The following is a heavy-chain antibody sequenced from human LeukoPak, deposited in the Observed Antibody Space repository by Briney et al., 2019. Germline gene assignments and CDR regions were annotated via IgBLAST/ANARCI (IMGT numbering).Heavy chain of an antibody. CDR1: GGTFSSYS. V-gene: IGHV1-69*06. Sequence: GASVKVSCKASGGTFSSYSISWVRQAPGQGLEWMGGIIPIVGTATYAQKFQGRVTITADKSTSTAYMELSSLRSEDTAVYYCARVPYSGSYYWYFDLWGRGTLVTVS. D-gene: IGHD1-26*01. J-gene: IGHJ2*01. CDR2: IIPIVGTA. CDR3: ARVPYSGSYYWYFDL.